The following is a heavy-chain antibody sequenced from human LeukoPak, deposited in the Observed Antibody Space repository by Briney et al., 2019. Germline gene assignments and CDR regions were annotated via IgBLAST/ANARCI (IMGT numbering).Heavy chain of an antibody. Sequence: PGGSLRLSCAASGFTFSSYWMSWVRQAPGKGLEWVVNIKQDGSEKYYVDSVKGRFTISRDNAKNSLYLQMNSLRVEDTAVYYCARDPLYCGGDCYHDYWGQGTLVTVSS. V-gene: IGHV3-7*01. J-gene: IGHJ4*02. D-gene: IGHD2-21*02. CDR3: ARDPLYCGGDCYHDY. CDR2: IKQDGSEK. CDR1: GFTFSSYW.